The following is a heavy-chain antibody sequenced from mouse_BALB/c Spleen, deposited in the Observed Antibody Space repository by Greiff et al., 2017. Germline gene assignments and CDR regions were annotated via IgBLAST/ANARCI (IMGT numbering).Heavy chain of an antibody. CDR2: ISSGSSTI. Sequence: EVHLVESGGGLVQPGGSRKLSCAASGFTFSSFGMHWVRQAPEKGLEWVAYISSGSSTIYYADTVKGRFTISRDNPKNTLFLQMTSLRSEDTAMYYCARWGDYYYFDYWGQGTTLTVSS. V-gene: IGHV5-17*02. CDR3: ARWGDYYYFDY. J-gene: IGHJ2*01. D-gene: IGHD2-13*01. CDR1: GFTFSSFG.